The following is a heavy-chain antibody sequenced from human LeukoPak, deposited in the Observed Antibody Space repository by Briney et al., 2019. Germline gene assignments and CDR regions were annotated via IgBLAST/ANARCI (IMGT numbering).Heavy chain of an antibody. V-gene: IGHV1-8*01. Sequence: ASVKVSCKASGYTFTSYDINWVRQATGQGLEWMGWMNPNSGNTGYAQKFQGRVTMTRNTSISTAYMELSSLRSEDTAVYYCAIGVGGLKTMGEIGHFDYWGQGTLVTVSS. CDR1: GYTFTSYD. D-gene: IGHD1-1*01. CDR3: AIGVGGLKTMGEIGHFDY. J-gene: IGHJ4*02. CDR2: MNPNSGNT.